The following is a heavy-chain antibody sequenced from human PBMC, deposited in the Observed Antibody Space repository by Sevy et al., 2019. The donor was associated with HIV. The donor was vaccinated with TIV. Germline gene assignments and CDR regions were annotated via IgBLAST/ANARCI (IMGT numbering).Heavy chain of an antibody. CDR3: ARGSSGWYGGTRDFDY. CDR1: GYTFTGYY. V-gene: IGHV1-2*02. J-gene: IGHJ4*02. Sequence: ASVKVSCKASGYTFTGYYMHWVRQAPGQGLEWMGWINPNSGGTNYAQKFQGRVTRTRDTSISTAYMELSRLRSDDTAVYYCARGSSGWYGGTRDFDYWGQGTLVTVSS. D-gene: IGHD6-19*01. CDR2: INPNSGGT.